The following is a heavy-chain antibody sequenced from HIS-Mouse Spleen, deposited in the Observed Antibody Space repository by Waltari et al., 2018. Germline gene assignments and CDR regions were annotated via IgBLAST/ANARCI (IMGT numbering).Heavy chain of an antibody. CDR3: ARVLRAGDSYFDY. D-gene: IGHD7-27*01. V-gene: IGHV3-66*01. CDR2: IYSGGST. Sequence: EVQLVESGGGLVQPGGSLELAVAASRFTVSRHSMSWVRQAPGKGLEWVSVIYSGGSTYYADSVKGRFTISRDNSKNTLYLQMNSLRAEDTAVYYCARVLRAGDSYFDYWGQGTLVTVSS. J-gene: IGHJ4*02. CDR1: RFTVSRHS.